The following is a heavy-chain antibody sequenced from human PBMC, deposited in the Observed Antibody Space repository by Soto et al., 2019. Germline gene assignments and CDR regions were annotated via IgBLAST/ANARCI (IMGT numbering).Heavy chain of an antibody. CDR3: ASQLYCSSSRCLHAFDI. Sequence: GESLKISCRGSGYSFTSYWIGWVRQMPGKGLEWMGIIYPGDSYTTYSPSFQGQVTISADKSISTAYLQWSSLRASDTAMYYCASQLYCSSSRCLHAFDIWGQGTMVIVSS. J-gene: IGHJ3*02. CDR2: IYPGDSYT. D-gene: IGHD2-2*01. V-gene: IGHV5-51*01. CDR1: GYSFTSYW.